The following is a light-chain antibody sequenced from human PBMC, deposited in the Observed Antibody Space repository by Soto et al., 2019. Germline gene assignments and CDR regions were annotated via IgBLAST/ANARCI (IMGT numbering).Light chain of an antibody. V-gene: IGKV3-20*01. Sequence: EIVLTQSPATLSLSPGERATLSCRASQSVSSSYVAWYQQKPGQAPRLLIYGASNRATGIADWFSGSGSGTDFTLTISRLEPEDFAVYYCQQYGSSGTFGQGTKVDIK. CDR1: QSVSSSY. J-gene: IGKJ1*01. CDR2: GAS. CDR3: QQYGSSGT.